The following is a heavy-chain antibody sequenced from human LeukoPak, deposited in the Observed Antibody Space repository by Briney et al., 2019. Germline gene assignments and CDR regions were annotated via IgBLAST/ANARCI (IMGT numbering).Heavy chain of an antibody. CDR3: ASDSSGYYYINGFDY. CDR1: GFTFSTYG. CDR2: VSGATGNS. V-gene: IGHV3-23*01. D-gene: IGHD3-22*01. Sequence: GGSLRLSCAASGFTFSTYGMNWVRQAPGKGLEWVSSVSGATGNSYYVGSVKGRFTISRDDSKNTLYLQMNSLRAEDTAVYYCASDSSGYYYINGFDYWGQGTLVTVSS. J-gene: IGHJ4*02.